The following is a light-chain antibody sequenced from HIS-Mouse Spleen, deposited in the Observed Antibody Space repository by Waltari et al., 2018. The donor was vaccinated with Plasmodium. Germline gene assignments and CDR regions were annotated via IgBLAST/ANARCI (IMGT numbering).Light chain of an antibody. CDR2: AAS. CDR1: QGISSY. CDR3: QQYYSYLLT. V-gene: IGKV1-8*01. Sequence: AIRMTQSPSSFSASTGDRVTITCRASQGISSYLAWYHQKPGKAPTRLIYAASTLQSGVPSRFSGSGSGTDFTLTISCLQSEDFATYYCQQYYSYLLTFGGGTKVEIK. J-gene: IGKJ4*01.